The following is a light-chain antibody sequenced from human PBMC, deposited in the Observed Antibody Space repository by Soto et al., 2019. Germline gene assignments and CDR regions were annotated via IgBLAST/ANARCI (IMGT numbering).Light chain of an antibody. J-gene: IGKJ1*01. CDR1: QSVNSIY. CDR3: QQYGGSPRT. V-gene: IGKV3-20*01. CDR2: GAS. Sequence: EIVLTQSPGTLSLSPGERATLSFSASQSVNSIYLAWYQQKPGQAPRLLIYGASSRATGIPDRFSGSGSGTDFTLTISRLEPEDFALYYCQQYGGSPRTFGQGTKVDIK.